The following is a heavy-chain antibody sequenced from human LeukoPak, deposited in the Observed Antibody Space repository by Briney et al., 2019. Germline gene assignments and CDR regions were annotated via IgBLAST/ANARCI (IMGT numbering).Heavy chain of an antibody. J-gene: IGHJ4*02. D-gene: IGHD3-22*01. Sequence: GGSLRLSCAASGFTFSSYWMSWVRQAPGKGLEWVANIKQDGSEKYYVDSVKGRFTISRDNAKNSLYLQMNSLRAEDTAVYYCARDLRSSGYYAFDYWGQGTLVTVSS. CDR3: ARDLRSSGYYAFDY. V-gene: IGHV3-7*01. CDR2: IKQDGSEK. CDR1: GFTFSSYW.